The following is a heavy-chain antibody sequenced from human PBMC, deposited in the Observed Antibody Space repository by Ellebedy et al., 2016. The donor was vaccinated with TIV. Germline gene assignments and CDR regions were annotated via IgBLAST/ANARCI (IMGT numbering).Heavy chain of an antibody. V-gene: IGHV3-66*01. D-gene: IGHD1/OR15-1a*01. CDR1: GFTVSSNY. CDR3: AREAVDGNNAYDDAFDI. Sequence: GGSLRLSCAASGFTVSSNYMSWVRQAPGKGLEWVSVIYSGGSTYYADSVKGRFTISRDNAKNTLYLQMHSLRADDTALYYCAREAVDGNNAYDDAFDIWGQGTMVTVSS. CDR2: IYSGGST. J-gene: IGHJ3*02.